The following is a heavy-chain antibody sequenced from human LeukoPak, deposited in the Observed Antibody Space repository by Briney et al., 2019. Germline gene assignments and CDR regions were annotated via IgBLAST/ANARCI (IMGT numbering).Heavy chain of an antibody. CDR2: FTGSDSNI. D-gene: IGHD1/OR15-1a*01. CDR3: AAGGGNTFNP. J-gene: IGHJ5*02. CDR1: GSAFSSQA. Sequence: GGSLRLSCAASGSAFSSQALSWVRQAPGKGLEWVSSFTGSDSNIHYADSVKGRFTLSRDSSKETMYLQMISLRADDTATYYCAAGGGNTFNPWGQGILVTVSS. V-gene: IGHV3-23*01.